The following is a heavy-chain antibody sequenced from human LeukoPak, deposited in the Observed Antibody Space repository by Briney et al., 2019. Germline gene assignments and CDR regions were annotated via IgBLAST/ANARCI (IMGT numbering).Heavy chain of an antibody. V-gene: IGHV3-23*01. CDR3: AKGSYFDSSGYYRDDAFDV. Sequence: GGNTYYADSVKARFTISRDNSKNTLYLQMNSLRAEDTAVYYCAKGSYFDSSGYYRDDAFDVWGHGTMVTVSS. CDR2: GGNT. J-gene: IGHJ3*01. D-gene: IGHD3-22*01.